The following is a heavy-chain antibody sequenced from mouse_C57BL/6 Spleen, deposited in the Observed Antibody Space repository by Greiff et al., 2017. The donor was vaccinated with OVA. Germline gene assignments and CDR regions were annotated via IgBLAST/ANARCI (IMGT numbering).Heavy chain of an antibody. CDR1: GYAFSSSW. D-gene: IGHD1-1*01. CDR3: ARGSSSWFEY. Sequence: VQLQQSGPELVKPGASVKISCKASGYAFSSSWMNWVKQRPGKGLEWIGRIYPGDGDTNYNGKFKGKATLTADKSSSTAYRQISSLTSEDSAVYCGARGSSSWFEYWGQGTLVTVSA. J-gene: IGHJ3*01. CDR2: IYPGDGDT. V-gene: IGHV1-82*01.